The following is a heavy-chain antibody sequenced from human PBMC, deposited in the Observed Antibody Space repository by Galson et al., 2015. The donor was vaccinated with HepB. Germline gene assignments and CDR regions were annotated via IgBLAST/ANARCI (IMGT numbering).Heavy chain of an antibody. CDR1: GFTFSSYA. CDR3: VKDKYYDFWSGYPAVPDV. J-gene: IGHJ6*04. V-gene: IGHV3-64D*06. D-gene: IGHD3-3*01. Sequence: SLRLSCAASGFTFSSYAMHWVRQAPGKGLEYVSAISSNGGSTYYADSVKGRFTISRDNSKNTLYLQMSSLRAEDTAVYYCVKDKYYDFWSGYPAVPDVWGKGTTVTVSS. CDR2: ISSNGGST.